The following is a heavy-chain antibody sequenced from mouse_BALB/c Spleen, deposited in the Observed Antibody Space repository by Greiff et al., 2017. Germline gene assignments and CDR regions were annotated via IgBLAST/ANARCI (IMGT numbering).Heavy chain of an antibody. J-gene: IGHJ2*01. CDR3: ARSAYYGNYFDY. CDR1: GFTFSSFG. D-gene: IGHD2-10*01. CDR2: ISSGSSTI. Sequence: EVKLVESGGGLVQPGGSRKLSCAASGFTFSSFGMHWVRQAPEKGLEWVAYISSGSSTIYYAGTVKGRFTISRDNPKNTLFLQMTSLRSEDTAMYYCARSAYYGNYFDYWGQGTTLTVSS. V-gene: IGHV5-17*02.